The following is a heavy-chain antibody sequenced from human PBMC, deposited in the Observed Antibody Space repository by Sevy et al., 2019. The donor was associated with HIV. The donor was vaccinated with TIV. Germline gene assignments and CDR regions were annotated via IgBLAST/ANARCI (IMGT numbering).Heavy chain of an antibody. V-gene: IGHV1-18*01. CDR2: ISAYNGNT. CDR3: ARYSSSSETYYYYGMDV. D-gene: IGHD6-6*01. Sequence: ASVKVSCKASGYTFTSYGISWVRQAPGQGLEWMGWISAYNGNTNYAQKLQGRVTMTTDTSTSTAYMELRSLRSDDTAVYYCARYSSSSETYYYYGMDVWGQGTTVTVSS. CDR1: GYTFTSYG. J-gene: IGHJ6*02.